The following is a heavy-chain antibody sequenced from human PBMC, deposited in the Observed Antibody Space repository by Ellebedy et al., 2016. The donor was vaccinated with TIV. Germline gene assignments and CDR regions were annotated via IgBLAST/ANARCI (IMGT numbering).Heavy chain of an antibody. J-gene: IGHJ3*02. V-gene: IGHV3-33*01. CDR3: AREEPDGAFDI. D-gene: IGHD1-14*01. Sequence: GESLKISCAASGFTFSSYGMHWVRQDQGKGLEWVAVLWYDGSNKYYAESVKGRFTISRDNSKNTLYLQMKSLRAEDTAVYYCAREEPDGAFDIWGQGTMVTVSS. CDR1: GFTFSSYG. CDR2: LWYDGSNK.